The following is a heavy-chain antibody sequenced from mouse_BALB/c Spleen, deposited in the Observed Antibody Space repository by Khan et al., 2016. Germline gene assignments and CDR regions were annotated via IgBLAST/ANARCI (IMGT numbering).Heavy chain of an antibody. CDR2: ISYSGST. V-gene: IGHV3-2*02. Sequence: EVQLQESGPGLVKPSQSLSLTCTVTGYSITSDYAWNWIRQFPGNKLEWMGYISYSGSTSYNPSLKSRLSITRDTSKNQFFLQLNSVTTEDTATYYCARAPPRWYFDVWGAGTTVTVSS. CDR3: ARAPPRWYFDV. CDR1: GYSITSDYA. J-gene: IGHJ1*01.